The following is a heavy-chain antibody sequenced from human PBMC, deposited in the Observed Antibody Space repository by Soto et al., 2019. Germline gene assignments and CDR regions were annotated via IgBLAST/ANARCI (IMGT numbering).Heavy chain of an antibody. CDR3: AREDSGRYFDWSYNWFDP. J-gene: IGHJ5*02. V-gene: IGHV4-31*03. CDR1: GGSISSGGYY. CDR2: IYYSGST. D-gene: IGHD3-9*01. Sequence: PSETLSLTCTVSGGSISSGGYYWSWIRQHPGKGLEWIGYIYYSGSTYYNPSLKSRVTISVDTSKNQFSLKLSSVTAADTAVYYCAREDSGRYFDWSYNWFDPWGQGTLVTVSS.